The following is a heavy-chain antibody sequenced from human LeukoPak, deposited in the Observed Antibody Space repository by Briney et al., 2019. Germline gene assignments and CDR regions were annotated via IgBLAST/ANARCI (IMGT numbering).Heavy chain of an antibody. D-gene: IGHD3-16*01. CDR3: ARGGVLKSVDY. CDR2: VYDIGST. CDR1: GGSIGSHY. J-gene: IGHJ4*02. Sequence: SETLSRTCTVSGGSIGSHYWTWIRQTPGKGLEWIGYVYDIGSTKYNPSLKSRVTISVDTSKNQFSLRLSSVTAADTAVYYCARGGVLKSVDYWGQGTLVAVSS. V-gene: IGHV4-59*11.